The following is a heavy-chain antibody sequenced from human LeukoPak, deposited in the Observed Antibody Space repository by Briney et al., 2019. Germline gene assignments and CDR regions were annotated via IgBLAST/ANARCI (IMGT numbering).Heavy chain of an antibody. V-gene: IGHV1-2*02. CDR3: ARRYSSGWYDAFDI. CDR1: GYTFTVYY. J-gene: IGHJ3*02. D-gene: IGHD6-19*01. CDR2: INPNSGDT. Sequence: GASVEVSCKASGYTFTVYYMHWVRQAPGQGLEWMGWINPNSGDTNYAQKFQGRVTMTRDTSISTAYMELSRLRSDDTAVYYCARRYSSGWYDAFDIWGQGTMVTVSS.